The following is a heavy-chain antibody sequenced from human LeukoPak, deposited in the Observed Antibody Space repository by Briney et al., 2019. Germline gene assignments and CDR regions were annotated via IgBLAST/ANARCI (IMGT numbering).Heavy chain of an antibody. J-gene: IGHJ4*02. D-gene: IGHD7-27*01. CDR3: ARDNWGSLDY. CDR2: DSNNGNI. CDR1: GSSISSHS. V-gene: IGHV4-59*11. Sequence: SETLSLTCTVSGSSISSHSLGWVRQPPGKGLEWIGYDSNNGNINYNPALKSRVTISVDTSKRQFSLKLSSVTAADTAIYYCARDNWGSLDYWGQGTLVTVSS.